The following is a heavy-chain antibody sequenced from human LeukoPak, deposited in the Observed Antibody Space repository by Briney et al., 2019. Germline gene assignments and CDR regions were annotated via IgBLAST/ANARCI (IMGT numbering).Heavy chain of an antibody. V-gene: IGHV4-39*07. CDR2: IYHSGST. Sequence: SETLSLTCTVSGGSISSNSYYWGWIRQPPGKGLEWIGSIYHSGSTYYNPSLKSRVTISVDTSKNQFSLKLSSVTAADTAVYYCAAGKNYGTFDYWGQGTLVTVSS. J-gene: IGHJ4*02. D-gene: IGHD3-10*01. CDR1: GGSISSNSYY. CDR3: AAGKNYGTFDY.